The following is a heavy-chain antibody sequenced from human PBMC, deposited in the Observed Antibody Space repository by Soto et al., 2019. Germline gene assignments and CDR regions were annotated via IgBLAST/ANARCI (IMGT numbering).Heavy chain of an antibody. J-gene: IGHJ4*02. D-gene: IGHD6-13*01. CDR2: INHSGST. Sequence: SETLSLTCAVYGGSFSGYYWSWIRQPPGKGLEWIGEINHSGSTNYNPSLKSRVTISVDTSKNQFSLKLSSVTAADTAVYYCARVNIGIAAVSNYWGQGTLVTVSS. CDR1: GGSFSGYY. CDR3: ARVNIGIAAVSNY. V-gene: IGHV4-34*01.